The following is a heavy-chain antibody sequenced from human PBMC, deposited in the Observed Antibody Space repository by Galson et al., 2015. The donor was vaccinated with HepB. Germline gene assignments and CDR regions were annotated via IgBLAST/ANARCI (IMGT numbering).Heavy chain of an antibody. V-gene: IGHV4-34*01. CDR2: VNHGGTT. J-gene: IGHJ4*01. Sequence: SETLSLTCVVSGGSLGGHYWSWIRQSPGKGLQWLGEVNHGGTTKYNPSLQSRITVSIDTPKNLFSLTLKSVTAADTALYYCARSRSGMYRLIYFDSWGRGTLVGVSS. CDR1: GGSLGGHY. D-gene: IGHD1-26*01. CDR3: ARSRSGMYRLIYFDS.